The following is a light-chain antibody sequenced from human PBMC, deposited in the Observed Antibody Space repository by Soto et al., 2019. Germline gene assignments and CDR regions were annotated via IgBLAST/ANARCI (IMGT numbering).Light chain of an antibody. CDR3: QQSYSSPPT. CDR2: AAS. Sequence: DIQMTQSPSSLSASVGDRVTITCRASQDIRIDLGWYQQKPGKAPKLLIFAASSLQSGVPSRFSGSRSGPDFTLTISSLQPEDFATYYCQQSYSSPPTFGQGTKVDIK. J-gene: IGKJ1*01. CDR1: QDIRID. V-gene: IGKV1-39*01.